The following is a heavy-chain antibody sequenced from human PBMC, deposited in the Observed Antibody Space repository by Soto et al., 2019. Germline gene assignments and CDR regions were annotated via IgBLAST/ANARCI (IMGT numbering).Heavy chain of an antibody. J-gene: IGHJ5*02. D-gene: IGHD2-2*01. CDR2: IYPGDSDT. CDR3: ARFFSCSSTSCGFDP. Sequence: PGDSLKISCKGSGYSFTSYWIGWVRQMPGKGLEWMGIIYPGDSDTRYSPSFQGQVTISADKSISTAYLQWSSLKASDTAMYYCARFFSCSSTSCGFDPWGQGTLVTVSS. V-gene: IGHV5-51*01. CDR1: GYSFTSYW.